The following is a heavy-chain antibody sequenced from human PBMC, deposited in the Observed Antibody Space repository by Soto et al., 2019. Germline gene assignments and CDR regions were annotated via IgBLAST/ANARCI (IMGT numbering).Heavy chain of an antibody. CDR1: GFTFNTYS. J-gene: IGHJ4*02. D-gene: IGHD4-17*01. CDR3: ARAGGTTVTGLWHFDS. V-gene: IGHV3-33*01. Sequence: QVQLEESGGGVVQPGRSLRLSCEASGFTFNTYSMHWVRQPPGKGLERLAAIWYAGNQKYYADSVKGRFIISRDNSNKTLYLEMNTLRAEDTAVYYCARAGGTTVTGLWHFDSWGQGTLVTVSS. CDR2: IWYAGNQK.